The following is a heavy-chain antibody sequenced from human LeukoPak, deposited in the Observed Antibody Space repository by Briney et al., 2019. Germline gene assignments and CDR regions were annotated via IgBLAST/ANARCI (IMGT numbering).Heavy chain of an antibody. CDR2: ISAYNGNT. CDR1: GYTFTSYG. V-gene: IGHV1-18*01. J-gene: IGHJ6*03. D-gene: IGHD3-3*01. CDR3: ARSGYYDFWSGLYYYYMDV. Sequence: ASVKVSCKASGYTFTSYGISWVREAPGQGLEWMGWISAYNGNTNYAQKPQGRVTMNRDTSTRTAYIELRSLRSDDTAGYYCARSGYYDFWSGLYYYYMDVWGKGTTVTVSS.